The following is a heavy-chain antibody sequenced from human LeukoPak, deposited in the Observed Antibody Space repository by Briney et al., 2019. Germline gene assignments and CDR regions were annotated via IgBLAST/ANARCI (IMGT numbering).Heavy chain of an antibody. CDR1: GGSISSSNFY. CDR3: ARVSWFDELPNH. J-gene: IGHJ5*02. Sequence: SETLSLTCTVSGGSISSSNFYWGWIRQPPGKGLEWIGSIYYSGSTYYNPSLKSRVTISVDTSKNQFSLKLSSVTAADTAVYYCARVSWFDELPNHWGQGTLVSVSS. V-gene: IGHV4-39*07. CDR2: IYYSGST. D-gene: IGHD3-10*01.